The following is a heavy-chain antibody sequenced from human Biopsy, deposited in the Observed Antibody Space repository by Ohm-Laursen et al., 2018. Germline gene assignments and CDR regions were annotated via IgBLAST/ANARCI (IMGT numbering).Heavy chain of an antibody. Sequence: EASVKVSCKASGVTFDTYAFGWVRQAPGQGLEWMGGRIPYFNTIYYARNFQDRAVITADRSARTTDMQLSGLRPDDTAVYYCVGGQRSPPIGVTVPGDAFDLWGPGTMVSVSP. CDR3: VGGQRSPPIGVTVPGDAFDL. V-gene: IGHV1-69*13. CDR2: RIPYFNTI. D-gene: IGHD2/OR15-2a*01. J-gene: IGHJ3*01. CDR1: GVTFDTYA.